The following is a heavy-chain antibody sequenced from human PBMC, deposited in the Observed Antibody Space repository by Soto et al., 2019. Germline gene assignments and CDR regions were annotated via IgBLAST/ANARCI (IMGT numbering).Heavy chain of an antibody. J-gene: IGHJ4*02. CDR1: GGSIRSPNFS. CDR3: ARDQTYYDILTGYTRGYFDY. D-gene: IGHD3-9*01. CDR2: IYYNGTT. V-gene: IGHV4-61*01. Sequence: PSETLSLTCTVIGGSIRSPNFSWSWIRQHPGKGPEWIGNIYYNGTTTYSPSLESRVTISVDTSKNQFSLKLSSVTAADTAVYYCARDQTYYDILTGYTRGYFDYWGQGTLVTVSS.